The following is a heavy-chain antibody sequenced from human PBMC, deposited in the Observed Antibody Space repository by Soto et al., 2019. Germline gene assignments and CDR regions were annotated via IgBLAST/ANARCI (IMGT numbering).Heavy chain of an antibody. V-gene: IGHV4-59*01. D-gene: IGHD2-2*01. J-gene: IGHJ5*02. Sequence: PSETLSLTCTVCGGSISSYYWSWIRQPPGKGLEWIGYIYYSGRTNYNPSLKRRVTISVDTSKNQFSLNLSSVTAADSAVYYCAPRYCTSPLCYLSDNWFDPWGQETLVTVSS. CDR1: GGSISSYY. CDR3: APRYCTSPLCYLSDNWFDP. CDR2: IYYSGRT.